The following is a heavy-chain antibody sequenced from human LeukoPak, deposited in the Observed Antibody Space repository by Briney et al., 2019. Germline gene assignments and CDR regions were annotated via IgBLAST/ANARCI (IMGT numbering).Heavy chain of an antibody. D-gene: IGHD1-26*01. CDR3: ASQVRAGGGMDV. CDR1: GFTLSSYN. V-gene: IGHV3-48*02. J-gene: IGHJ6*02. CDR2: ISGRSSST. Sequence: QSGGSLRLPCAASGFTLSSYNMYWVRQAPGKGLEWVSYISGRSSSTYQRDSVKGRFTISRDSAKNSLYLQMYSLKDEDTAVYFCASQVRAGGGMDVWGQGTTVTVSS.